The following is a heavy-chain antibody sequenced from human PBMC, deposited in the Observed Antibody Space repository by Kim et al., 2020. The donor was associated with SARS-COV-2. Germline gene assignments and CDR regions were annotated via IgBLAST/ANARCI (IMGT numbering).Heavy chain of an antibody. CDR3: ARVRSSSSRWYFDL. CDR1: GYTFTSYA. V-gene: IGHV1-3*01. J-gene: IGHJ2*01. Sequence: ASVKVSCKASGYTFTSYAMHWVRQAPGQRLEWMGWINAGNGNTKYSQKFQGRVTITRDTSASTAYMELSSLRSEDTAVYYCARVRSSSSRWYFDLWGRGTLVTVSP. CDR2: INAGNGNT. D-gene: IGHD6-6*01.